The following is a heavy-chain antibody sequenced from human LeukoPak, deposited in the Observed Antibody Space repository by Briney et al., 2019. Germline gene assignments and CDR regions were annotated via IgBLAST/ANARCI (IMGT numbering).Heavy chain of an antibody. CDR3: ARGQRGDYVRAGFDY. CDR2: MNPNSGNT. Sequence: ASVKVSCKASGYTFTSYDINWVRQATGQGLEWMGWMNPNSGNTGYAQKFQGRVTMTRNTSISTAYMELSSLGSEDTAVYYCARGQRGDYVRAGFDYWGQGTLVTVSS. D-gene: IGHD4-17*01. CDR1: GYTFTSYD. J-gene: IGHJ4*02. V-gene: IGHV1-8*01.